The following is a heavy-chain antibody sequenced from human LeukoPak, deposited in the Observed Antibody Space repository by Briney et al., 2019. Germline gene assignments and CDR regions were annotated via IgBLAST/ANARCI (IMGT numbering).Heavy chain of an antibody. V-gene: IGHV3-30*02. CDR2: IRYDGSNK. CDR3: ARVVDDILTGYASFDY. J-gene: IGHJ4*02. CDR1: GFTFSSYG. D-gene: IGHD3-9*01. Sequence: GGSLRLSCAASGFTFSSYGMHWVRQAPGKGLEWVAFIRYDGSNKYYADSVKGRFTVSRDNSKNTLYLQMNSLRAEDTAVYYCARVVDDILTGYASFDYWGQGTLVTVSS.